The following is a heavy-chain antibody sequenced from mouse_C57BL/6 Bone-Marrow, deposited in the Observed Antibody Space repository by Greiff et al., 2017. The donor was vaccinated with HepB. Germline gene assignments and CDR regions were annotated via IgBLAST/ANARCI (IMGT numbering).Heavy chain of an antibody. CDR2: IDPETGGT. J-gene: IGHJ2*01. CDR1: GYTFTDYE. CDR3: TRSRDSDY. V-gene: IGHV1-15*01. Sequence: QVQLKESGAELVRPGASVTLSCKASGYTFTDYEMHWVKQTPVHGLEWIGAIDPETGGTAYNQKFKGKAILTADKSSSTAYMELRSLTSEDSAVYYCTRSRDSDYWGQGTTLTVSS.